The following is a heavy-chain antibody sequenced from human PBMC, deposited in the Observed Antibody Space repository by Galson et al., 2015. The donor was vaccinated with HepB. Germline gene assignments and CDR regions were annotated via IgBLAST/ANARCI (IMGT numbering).Heavy chain of an antibody. D-gene: IGHD2-2*01. Sequence: SLRLSCAASGFTFSSYAMSWVRQAPGKGLEWVSGISGSGGNTYYADSVKGRFSISRDNSKNTLYLQMNSLRAEDTAVYYCAKGRRSSSSRGDFDYWGQGALVTVSS. CDR2: ISGSGGNT. V-gene: IGHV3-23*01. J-gene: IGHJ4*02. CDR3: AKGRRSSSSRGDFDY. CDR1: GFTFSSYA.